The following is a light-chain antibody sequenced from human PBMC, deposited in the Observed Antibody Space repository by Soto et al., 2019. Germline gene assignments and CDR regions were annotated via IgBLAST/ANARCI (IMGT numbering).Light chain of an antibody. V-gene: IGKV3-20*01. CDR1: QSVTSNS. Sequence: EIVLTQSPGTLSLSPGERATLSCRASQSVTSNSLAWYQQKPGQAPRLLIYGASSRATGIADRFSGSGSGTDFTLTISRLEPEDFAVYYCQQYGSSPLTFGGGTKVEIK. CDR2: GAS. CDR3: QQYGSSPLT. J-gene: IGKJ4*01.